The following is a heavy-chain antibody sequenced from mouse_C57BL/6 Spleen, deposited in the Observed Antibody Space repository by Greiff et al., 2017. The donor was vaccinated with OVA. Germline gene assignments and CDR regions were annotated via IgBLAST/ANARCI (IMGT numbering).Heavy chain of an antibody. J-gene: IGHJ2*01. CDR3: ARGGIDSLDY. CDR1: GYTFTDYN. D-gene: IGHD2-14*01. CDR2: INPNNGGT. V-gene: IGHV1-18*01. Sequence: EVQLQQSGPELVKPGASVKIPCKASGYTFTDYNMDWVKQSPGKSLEWIGDINPNNGGTIYNQKFKGKATLTVDKSSSTAYMELRSLTSEDTAVYYCARGGIDSLDYWGQGTTLTVSS.